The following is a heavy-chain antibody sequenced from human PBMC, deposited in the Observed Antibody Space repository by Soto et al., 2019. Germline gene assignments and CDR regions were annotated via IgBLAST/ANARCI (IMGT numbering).Heavy chain of an antibody. Sequence: QVQLVESGGGLVKPGGSLRLSCAASGFTFSDYYMSWIRQAPGKGLEWVSYISSSGSTIYYADSVKGRFTISRDNAKNLFFLQMNRLTDEDTAVYYCARRQLVHYYYMDVWGKGTTVTVSS. J-gene: IGHJ6*03. CDR1: GFTFSDYY. D-gene: IGHD6-6*01. V-gene: IGHV3-11*01. CDR3: ARRQLVHYYYMDV. CDR2: ISSSGSTI.